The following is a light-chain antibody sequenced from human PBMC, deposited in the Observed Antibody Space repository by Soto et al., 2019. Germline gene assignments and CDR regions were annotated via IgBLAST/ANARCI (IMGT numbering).Light chain of an antibody. V-gene: IGLV2-11*01. Sequence: QSALTQPRSVSGSPGQSVTLSCTGTSSDVGDYDYVSWYQHHPGKAPKLMIYDVSKWPSGVPDRFSGSKSGNTASLTISGLQAEDEADYYCFSYAGSYTVIFGGGTKLTVL. CDR1: SSDVGDYDY. J-gene: IGLJ2*01. CDR2: DVS. CDR3: FSYAGSYTVI.